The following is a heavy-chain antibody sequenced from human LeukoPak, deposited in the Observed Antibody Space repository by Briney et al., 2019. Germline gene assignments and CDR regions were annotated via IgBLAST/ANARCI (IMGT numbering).Heavy chain of an antibody. Sequence: ASVKVSCKASGYTFTGYYTHWVRQAPGQGLERMGWINPNSGGTNYAQKFQGRVTMTRDTSISTAYMELSRLRSDDTAMYYCARSSGWKYNIDYWGQGTLVTVSS. CDR1: GYTFTGYY. V-gene: IGHV1-2*02. J-gene: IGHJ4*02. CDR2: INPNSGGT. D-gene: IGHD6-19*01. CDR3: ARSSGWKYNIDY.